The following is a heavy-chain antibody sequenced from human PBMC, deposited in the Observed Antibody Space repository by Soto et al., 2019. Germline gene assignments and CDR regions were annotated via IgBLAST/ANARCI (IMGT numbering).Heavy chain of an antibody. CDR3: VQSRCGGDCLQSYSSHSYYGLDV. CDR1: GFSFCSIGEG. CDR2: IYWDDDK. J-gene: IGHJ6*02. Sequence: QITLKESGPTLVKPTQPLTLTCTFPGFSFCSIGEGVGWSRQPPGKALEWLALIYWDDDKRYSPALKSRLTITKDTSKNQVVLTMTNMDPVDTATYYCVQSRCGGDCLQSYSSHSYYGLDVWGQGTTVTVSS. D-gene: IGHD2-21*02. V-gene: IGHV2-5*02.